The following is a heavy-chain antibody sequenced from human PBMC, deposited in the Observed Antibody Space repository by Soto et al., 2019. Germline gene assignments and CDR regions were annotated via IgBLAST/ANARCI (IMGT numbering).Heavy chain of an antibody. D-gene: IGHD6-6*01. CDR2: IKQDGSEK. CDR3: ARDRFTYSSSSYYYYYYMDV. V-gene: IGHV3-7*01. Sequence: VRSAACGGPFVSFWGGRVSKTQGKGLEWVANIKQDGSEKYYVDSVKGRFTISRDNAKNSLYLQMNSLRAEDTAVYYCARDRFTYSSSSYYYYYYMDVWGKGTTVTVSS. J-gene: IGHJ6*03. CDR1: GGPFVSFW.